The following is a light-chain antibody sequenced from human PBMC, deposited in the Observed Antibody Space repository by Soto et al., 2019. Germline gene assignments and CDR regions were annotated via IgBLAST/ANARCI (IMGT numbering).Light chain of an antibody. CDR1: QGISTW. V-gene: IGKV1-12*01. J-gene: IGKJ2*01. Sequence: DIQMTQSPSSVSASVGDRVTLTCRASQGISTWLAWYQQKPGKVPKLLIYGASRLQTGVPSRFSGSGSGTDFTLTISSLQPEDFATYYWQQASSFPHTVGQGTRVEIK. CDR2: GAS. CDR3: QQASSFPHT.